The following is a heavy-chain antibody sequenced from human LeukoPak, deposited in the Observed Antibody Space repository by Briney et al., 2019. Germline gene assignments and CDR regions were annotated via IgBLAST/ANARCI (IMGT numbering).Heavy chain of an antibody. CDR3: ATAGNYRFDY. J-gene: IGHJ4*02. CDR2: ISGSGGST. CDR1: GFTFSSYA. D-gene: IGHD1-7*01. V-gene: IGHV3-23*01. Sequence: SGGSLRLSCATSGFTFSSYAISWVRQAPGKGLEWVSAISGSGGSTNYADSVKGRFTISRDNAKNTLYLQMNSLTTEDTAVYYCATAGNYRFDYWGQGTLVTVSS.